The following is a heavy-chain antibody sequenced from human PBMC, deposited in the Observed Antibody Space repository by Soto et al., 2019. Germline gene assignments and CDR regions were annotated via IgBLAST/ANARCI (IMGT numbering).Heavy chain of an antibody. CDR1: GFTFSSYA. Sequence: SGGSLRLSCAASGFTFSSYAMSWVRQAPGKGLEWVSAISGSGGSTYYADSVKGRFTISRDNSKNTLYLQMNSLRAEDTAVYYCAKGRDRGDFWSGLTSYFDYWGQGTLVTVSS. CDR3: AKGRDRGDFWSGLTSYFDY. V-gene: IGHV3-23*01. CDR2: ISGSGGST. J-gene: IGHJ4*02. D-gene: IGHD3-3*01.